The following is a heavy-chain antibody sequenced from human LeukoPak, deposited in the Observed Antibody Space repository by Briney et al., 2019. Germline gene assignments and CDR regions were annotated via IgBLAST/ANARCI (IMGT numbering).Heavy chain of an antibody. D-gene: IGHD3-10*01. CDR2: IISSSSYI. J-gene: IGHJ5*02. CDR1: GFTFNSYS. Sequence: GGSLRLSCAASGFTFNSYSMNWVRQAPGKGLEWVSSIISSSSYIYYADSVKGRFTISRDNAKYSLYLQMNSLRAEDTAVYYCARDSASLWFGELSGWFAPWGQGTLVTVSS. CDR3: ARDSASLWFGELSGWFAP. V-gene: IGHV3-21*01.